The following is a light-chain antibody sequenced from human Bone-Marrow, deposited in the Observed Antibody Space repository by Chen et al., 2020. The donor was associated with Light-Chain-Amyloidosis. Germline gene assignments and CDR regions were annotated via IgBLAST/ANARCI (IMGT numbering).Light chain of an antibody. V-gene: IGLV3-25*03. CDR3: QSADTTDTLYVL. Sequence: SYELPQPPSVSVSPGQTARIPCSGDGLPKQYAYWYQQKPGQAPVLVIYNDSERPSGIPERFSGSSSGTTVTLTISGVQAEDEADYYCQSADTTDTLYVLFGGGTKLTVL. J-gene: IGLJ2*01. CDR2: NDS. CDR1: GLPKQY.